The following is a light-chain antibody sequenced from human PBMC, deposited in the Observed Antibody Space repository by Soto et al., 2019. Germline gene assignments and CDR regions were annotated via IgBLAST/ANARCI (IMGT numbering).Light chain of an antibody. V-gene: IGKV3-15*01. J-gene: IGKJ1*01. CDR3: QQDNNWPRT. Sequence: EIVMTQSPATLSVSPGERATLSCRASQSVSSNLAWYQQKPGQAPQLLMYGASTRATGIPARFSGSGPGTGFTLTISGLQSEDFAVYYYQQDNNWPRTFGQGTKVDI. CDR2: GAS. CDR1: QSVSSN.